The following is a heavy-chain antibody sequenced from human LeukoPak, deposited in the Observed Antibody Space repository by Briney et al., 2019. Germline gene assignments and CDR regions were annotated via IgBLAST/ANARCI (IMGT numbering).Heavy chain of an antibody. CDR3: ARGFTVDYDSSGYAYYYYGMDV. D-gene: IGHD3-22*01. CDR1: GGTFSSYA. Sequence: SVKVSCKASGGTFSSYAISWVRQAPGQGLEWMGGIIPIFGTANYAQKFQGRVTITADESTGTAYMELSSLRSEDTAVYYCARGFTVDYDSSGYAYYYYGMDVWGQGTTVTVSS. V-gene: IGHV1-69*13. J-gene: IGHJ6*02. CDR2: IIPIFGTA.